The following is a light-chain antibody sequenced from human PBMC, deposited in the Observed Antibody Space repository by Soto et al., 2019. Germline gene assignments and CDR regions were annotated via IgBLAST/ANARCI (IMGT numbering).Light chain of an antibody. CDR2: DAN. J-gene: IGKJ2*01. CDR1: QYVGTR. V-gene: IGKV3-11*01. Sequence: EIVLTQSPGTLSLFPGEKSTLFCRASQYVGTRLAWYQHKPGQPPRLLIYDANTRAIGIPARFSGNGSGTDFILTISGLEPEDFAVYYCQQRDNWPSYTFGQGTKVDIK. CDR3: QQRDNWPSYT.